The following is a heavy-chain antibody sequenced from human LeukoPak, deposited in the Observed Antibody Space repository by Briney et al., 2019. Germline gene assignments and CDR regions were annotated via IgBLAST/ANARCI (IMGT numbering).Heavy chain of an antibody. Sequence: SETLSLTCTVSGGSISSSSYYWGWIRQPPGKGLEWIGSIYYSGSTYYNPSLKSRVTISVDTSKNQFSLKLSSVTAADTAVYYCARVVDTAMVDYYYYGMDVWGQGTTVTVSS. CDR2: IYYSGST. J-gene: IGHJ6*02. CDR1: GGSISSSSYY. V-gene: IGHV4-39*01. CDR3: ARVVDTAMVDYYYYGMDV. D-gene: IGHD5-18*01.